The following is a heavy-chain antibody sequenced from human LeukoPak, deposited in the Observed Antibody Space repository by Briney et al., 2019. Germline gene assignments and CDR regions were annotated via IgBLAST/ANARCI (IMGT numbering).Heavy chain of an antibody. CDR3: ARDESGYYDILTGYQYYFDY. V-gene: IGHV1-8*01. D-gene: IGHD3-9*01. CDR2: MNPNSGNT. J-gene: IGHJ4*02. Sequence: ASVKVSCKASGYTFTSYDINWVRQATGQGLEWMGWMNPNSGNTGYAQKLQGRVTMTTDTSTSTAYMELRSLRSDDTAVYYCARDESGYYDILTGYQYYFDYWGQGTLVTVSS. CDR1: GYTFTSYD.